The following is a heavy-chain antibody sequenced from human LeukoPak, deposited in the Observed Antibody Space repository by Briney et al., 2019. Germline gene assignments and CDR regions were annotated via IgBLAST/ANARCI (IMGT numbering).Heavy chain of an antibody. D-gene: IGHD3-16*01. V-gene: IGHV4-59*12. CDR3: ASFGGLDAFDI. CDR1: GGSFSGYY. Sequence: SETLSLTCAVYGGSFSGYYWSWIRQPPGKGLEWIGYIYYSGSTNYNPSLKSRVTISVDKSKNQFSLKLSSVTAADTAVYYCASFGGLDAFDIWGQGTMVTVSS. CDR2: IYYSGST. J-gene: IGHJ3*02.